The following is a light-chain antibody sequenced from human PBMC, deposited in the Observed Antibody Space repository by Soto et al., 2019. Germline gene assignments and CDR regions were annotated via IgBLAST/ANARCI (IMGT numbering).Light chain of an antibody. V-gene: IGLV2-14*01. Sequence: QSVLTQPASVSGSPGQSITISCTGTSSDVGGYNYVSWYQQHPGKAPKLMIYDVSNRPSGVSNRFSGSKSGNTASLTISGLQAEDEADYYCSSYTSSSRYVFGTGTKSPS. J-gene: IGLJ1*01. CDR3: SSYTSSSRYV. CDR1: SSDVGGYNY. CDR2: DVS.